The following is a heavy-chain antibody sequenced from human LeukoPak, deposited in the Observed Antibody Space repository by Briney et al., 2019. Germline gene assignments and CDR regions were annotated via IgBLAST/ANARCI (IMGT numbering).Heavy chain of an antibody. Sequence: SETLSLTCTVSGGSISSFYWSWFYWSWIRQPPGKGLEWIGSIYYSGSTYYNPSLKSRVTISVDTSKNQFSLKLSSVTAADTAVYYCARHPYLVIRAFDIWGQGTMVTVSS. D-gene: IGHD3-9*01. CDR2: IYYSGST. CDR1: GGSISSFYWSWFY. J-gene: IGHJ3*02. CDR3: ARHPYLVIRAFDI. V-gene: IGHV4-39*01.